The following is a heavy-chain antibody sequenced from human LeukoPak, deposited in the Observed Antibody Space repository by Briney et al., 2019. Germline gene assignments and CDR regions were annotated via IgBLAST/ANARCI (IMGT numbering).Heavy chain of an antibody. V-gene: IGHV1-2*02. CDR1: GYTFTGYY. CDR2: INPNSGGT. J-gene: IGHJ6*02. D-gene: IGHD2-8*01. Sequence: ASVKVSCKASGYTFTGYYMHWVRQAPGQGLEWMGWINPNSGGTNYAQKFQGRVTMTRNTSISTAYMELSSLRSEDTAVYYCARARVLRHLDVWGQGTTVTVSS. CDR3: ARARVLRHLDV.